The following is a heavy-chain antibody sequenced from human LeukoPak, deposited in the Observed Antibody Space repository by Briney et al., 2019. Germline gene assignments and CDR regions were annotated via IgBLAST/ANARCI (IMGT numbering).Heavy chain of an antibody. Sequence: SVKVSCKASGGTFSSYAISWVRQAPGQGLEWMGGIIPIFGTANYAQKFQGRVTITTDESTSTAYMELSSLRSEDTAVYYCARDRSVAGTFFGYNWFDPWGQGTLVTVSS. J-gene: IGHJ5*02. V-gene: IGHV1-69*05. CDR1: GGTFSSYA. CDR2: IIPIFGTA. D-gene: IGHD6-13*01. CDR3: ARDRSVAGTFFGYNWFDP.